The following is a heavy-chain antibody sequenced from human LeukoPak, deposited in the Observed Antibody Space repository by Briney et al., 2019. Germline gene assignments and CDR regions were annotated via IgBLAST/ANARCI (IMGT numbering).Heavy chain of an antibody. V-gene: IGHV1-69*05. CDR2: IIPIFGTA. Sequence: GASVKVSCKASGGTFSSYAISWVRQAPGQGLEWMGRIIPIFGTANYAQKFQGRVTITTDESASTAYMELSSLRSEDTAVYYCAKGRYYFDYWGQGTLVTVSS. J-gene: IGHJ4*02. CDR1: GGTFSSYA. CDR3: AKGRYYFDY.